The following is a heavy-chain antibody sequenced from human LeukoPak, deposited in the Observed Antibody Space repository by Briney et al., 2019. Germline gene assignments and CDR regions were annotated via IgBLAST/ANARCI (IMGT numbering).Heavy chain of an antibody. D-gene: IGHD4-17*01. CDR3: ARDHSGGDYAWFDP. J-gene: IGHJ5*02. CDR2: INPGGGST. Sequence: ASVNVSCKASGYSFTSYYMHWVRQAPGQGLEWMGIINPGGGSTNYAQKFQGRVTMTRDTSTSTVYMELSSLRSEDTAVYYCARDHSGGDYAWFDPWGQGTLVTVSS. CDR1: GYSFTSYY. V-gene: IGHV1-46*01.